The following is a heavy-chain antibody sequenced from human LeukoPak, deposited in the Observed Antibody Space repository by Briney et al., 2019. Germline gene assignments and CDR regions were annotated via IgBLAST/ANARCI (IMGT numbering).Heavy chain of an antibody. J-gene: IGHJ4*02. Sequence: GGSLRLSCAASGFTFSSYSMNWVRQAPGKGLEWVSSISSSSSYIYYADSVKGGFTISRDNATKSLYLQMNSLRAEHTAVYYCARDRRDILTGYYRGNDYWGQGTLVTVSS. CDR3: ARDRRDILTGYYRGNDY. D-gene: IGHD3-9*01. CDR1: GFTFSSYS. CDR2: ISSSSSYI. V-gene: IGHV3-21*01.